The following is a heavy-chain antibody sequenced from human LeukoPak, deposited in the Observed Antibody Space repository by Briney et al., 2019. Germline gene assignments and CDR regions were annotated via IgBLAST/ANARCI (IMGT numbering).Heavy chain of an antibody. Sequence: PSETLSLTCTVSGDSINSNSYYWGWIRQPPGKGPEWIGSIYYSGSTYYNPSLKSRVTISVDTSKNQFSLKLSSVTAADTAVYYCARGFTMVRGVITSLDYWGQGTLVTVSS. V-gene: IGHV4-39*01. D-gene: IGHD3-10*01. J-gene: IGHJ4*02. CDR1: GDSINSNSYY. CDR3: ARGFTMVRGVITSLDY. CDR2: IYYSGST.